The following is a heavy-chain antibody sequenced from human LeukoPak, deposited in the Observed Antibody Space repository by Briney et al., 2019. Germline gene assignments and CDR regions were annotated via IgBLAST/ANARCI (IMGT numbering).Heavy chain of an antibody. CDR3: ARGYGYSYGIDAFDI. CDR2: IYHSGST. V-gene: IGHV4-30-2*01. Sequence: SQTLSLTCAVSGGSISSGGYSWSWVRQPPGKGLEWIGYIYHSGSTYYNPSLKSRVTISVDRSKNQFSLKLSSVTAADTAVYYCARGYGYSYGIDAFDIWGQGTMVTVSS. D-gene: IGHD5-18*01. J-gene: IGHJ3*02. CDR1: GGSISSGGYS.